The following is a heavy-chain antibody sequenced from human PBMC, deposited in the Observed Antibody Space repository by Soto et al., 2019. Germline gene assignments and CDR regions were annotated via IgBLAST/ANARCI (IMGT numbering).Heavy chain of an antibody. CDR1: GFSLSTSGVG. D-gene: IGHD6-19*01. CDR3: AYLAMSGLFSWFDS. J-gene: IGHJ5*01. CDR2: IYWDDDK. V-gene: IGHV2-5*02. Sequence: QITLKESGPTLVKPTQTLTLTCAFSGFSLSTSGVGVGWIRQPPGKALEWLALIYWDDDKRYNASLKSRLTITKDNSKNQVVLAMTNLDPVDTGTYYCAYLAMSGLFSWFDSWGQGTLVTVSS.